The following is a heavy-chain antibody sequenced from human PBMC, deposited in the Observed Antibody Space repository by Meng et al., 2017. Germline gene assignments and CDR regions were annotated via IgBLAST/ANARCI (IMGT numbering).Heavy chain of an antibody. V-gene: IGHV1-2*02. CDR3: ARATMYYYDSSGNPYAFDI. CDR2: INPNSGGT. Sequence: ASVKVSCKASGYTFTGYYMHWVRQAPGQGLEWMGWINPNSGGTNYAQKFQGRVTMTRDTSISTAYMELSRLRSDDTAVYYCARATMYYYDSSGNPYAFDIWGQGTMVTVSS. D-gene: IGHD3-22*01. CDR1: GYTFTGYY. J-gene: IGHJ3*02.